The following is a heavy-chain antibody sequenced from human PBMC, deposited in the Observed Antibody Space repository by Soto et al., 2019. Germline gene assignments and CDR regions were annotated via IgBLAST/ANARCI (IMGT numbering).Heavy chain of an antibody. J-gene: IGHJ4*02. Sequence: GGSLRLSCAASGFTFSSYAMSWVRQAPGKGLEWVSAISGSGGSTYYADSVKGRFTISRDNSKNTLYLQMNSLRAEDTAVYYCAKDRERMITFGGVIRYWGQGTLVTVSS. CDR3: AKDRERMITFGGVIRY. CDR2: ISGSGGST. V-gene: IGHV3-23*01. D-gene: IGHD3-16*02. CDR1: GFTFSSYA.